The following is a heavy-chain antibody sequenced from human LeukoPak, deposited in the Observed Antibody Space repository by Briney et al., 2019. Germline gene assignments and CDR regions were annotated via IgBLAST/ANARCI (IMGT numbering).Heavy chain of an antibody. J-gene: IGHJ4*02. CDR3: ARGSWFSGYGFDY. CDR1: GYTFTSYA. Sequence: ASVKVSCKASGYTFTSYAMHWVRQAPGQRLEWMGWINAGNGNTKYSQKFQGRVTITRDTSASTAYMELSSLRSEDTAVYYCARGSWFSGYGFDYWGQGTLVTVSS. CDR2: INAGNGNT. V-gene: IGHV1-3*01. D-gene: IGHD5-12*01.